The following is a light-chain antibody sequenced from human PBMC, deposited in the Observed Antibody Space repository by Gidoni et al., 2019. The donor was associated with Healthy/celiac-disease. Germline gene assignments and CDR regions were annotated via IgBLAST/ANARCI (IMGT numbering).Light chain of an antibody. V-gene: IGKV3-15*01. Sequence: EIVMTQSPATLSGSPGERATLYCRASQSVSSNLAWYQQKPGQAPRLLIYGESTRATGIPARFIGSGSGTEFTLTISSLQSEDFAVYYCQQYNNWPRWTFGQGTKVEIK. CDR2: GES. J-gene: IGKJ1*01. CDR1: QSVSSN. CDR3: QQYNNWPRWT.